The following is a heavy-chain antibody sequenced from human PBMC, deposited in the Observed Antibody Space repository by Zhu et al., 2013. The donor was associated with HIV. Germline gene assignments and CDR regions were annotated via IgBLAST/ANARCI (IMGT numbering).Heavy chain of an antibody. D-gene: IGHD6-19*01. J-gene: IGHJ3*02. CDR2: INPTNGRT. V-gene: IGHV1-2*02. CDR3: ARVGQWLDDAFDI. CDR1: GFTFTDYY. Sequence: QVQLVQSGAEVKKPGASVKVSCKASGFTFTDYYFHWVRQAPGQGLEWMGWINPTNGRTIYAQKFQGRVTMTRDTSISTAYMELSSLKYDDTAVYYCARVGQWLDDAFDIRGQGTILTVSS.